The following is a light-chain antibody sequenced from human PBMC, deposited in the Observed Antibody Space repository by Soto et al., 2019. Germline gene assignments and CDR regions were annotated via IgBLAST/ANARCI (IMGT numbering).Light chain of an antibody. CDR3: QHYYSWPLT. CDR2: HAS. CDR1: HSVSNN. Sequence: EAVMTQSPASLSVSPGERATLSCRASHSVSNNVAWYQQKPGQAPRLLIYHASTRAPGIPARFSGSGSGTELTLTISSVQSEDSAVYYCQHYYSWPLTFGGGTKVEIK. V-gene: IGKV3-15*01. J-gene: IGKJ4*01.